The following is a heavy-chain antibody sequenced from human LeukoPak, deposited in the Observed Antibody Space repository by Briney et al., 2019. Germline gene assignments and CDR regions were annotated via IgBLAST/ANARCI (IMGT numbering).Heavy chain of an antibody. CDR1: GFTFSSYS. V-gene: IGHV3-74*01. CDR3: ATSTVAKYDY. J-gene: IGHJ4*02. Sequence: GGSLRLSCAASGFTFSSYSMNWVRQAPGKGLVWVSRIASDGSSTTYADSVKGRFTISRDNSKNTLYLQMNSLRAEDTALYYCATSTVAKYDYWGQGTLVAVSS. CDR2: IASDGSST. D-gene: IGHD4-11*01.